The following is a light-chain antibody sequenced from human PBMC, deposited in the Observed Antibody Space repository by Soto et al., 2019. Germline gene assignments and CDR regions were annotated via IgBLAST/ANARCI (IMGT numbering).Light chain of an antibody. Sequence: EVVLTQSPATLSFSPGERATLSCRASQSVSSYLAWYQKKPGQAPRLLIYDASNRATGIPARFSGSGSGTDFTLTISSLEPEDFAVYYCQQRSNWPTTFGQGTRLEIK. J-gene: IGKJ5*01. V-gene: IGKV3-11*01. CDR1: QSVSSY. CDR3: QQRSNWPTT. CDR2: DAS.